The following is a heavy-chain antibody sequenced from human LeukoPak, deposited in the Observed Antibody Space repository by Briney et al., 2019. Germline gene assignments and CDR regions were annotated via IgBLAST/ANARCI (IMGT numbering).Heavy chain of an antibody. CDR2: IYHSGST. J-gene: IGHJ5*02. D-gene: IGHD3-22*01. CDR3: ARGAAAHYDSSGYYAGRFDP. Sequence: SETLSLTCAVSGGSISSGGYSWSWIRQPPGKGLEWIGYIYHSGSTYYNPSLKSRVTISVDRSKNQFSLKLSSVTAADTAVYYCARGAAAHYDSSGYYAGRFDPWGQGTLVTVSS. V-gene: IGHV4-30-2*01. CDR1: GGSISSGGYS.